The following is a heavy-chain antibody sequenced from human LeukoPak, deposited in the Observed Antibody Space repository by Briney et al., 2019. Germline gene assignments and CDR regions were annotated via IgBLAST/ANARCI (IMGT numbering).Heavy chain of an antibody. J-gene: IGHJ6*03. CDR1: GGSFSGYY. CDR3: ARRLIRGDPVLYYYMDV. Sequence: SETLSLTCAVYGGSFSGYYWSWIRQPPGKGLEWIGEINHSGSTNYNPSLKSRVTVSVDTSKNQFSLKLSSVTAADTAVYYCARRLIRGDPVLYYYMDVWGKGTTVTISS. CDR2: INHSGST. V-gene: IGHV4-34*01. D-gene: IGHD2-21*02.